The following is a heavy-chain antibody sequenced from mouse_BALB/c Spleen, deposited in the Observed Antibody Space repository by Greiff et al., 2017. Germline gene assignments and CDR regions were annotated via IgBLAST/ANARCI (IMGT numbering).Heavy chain of an antibody. CDR2: IRSKSNNYAT. CDR3: VSQTSFAY. CDR1: GFTFNTYA. V-gene: IGHV10-1*02. Sequence: EVQRVESGGGLVQPKGSLKLSCAASGFTFNTYAMNWVRQAPGKGLEWVARIRSKSNNYATYYADSVKDRFTISRDDSQSMLYLQMNNLKTEDTAMYYCVSQTSFAYWGQGTLVTVSA. J-gene: IGHJ3*01.